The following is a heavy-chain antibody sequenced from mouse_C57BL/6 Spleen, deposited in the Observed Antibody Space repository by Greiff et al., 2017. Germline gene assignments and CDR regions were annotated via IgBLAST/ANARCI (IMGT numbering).Heavy chain of an antibody. V-gene: IGHV14-4*01. CDR2: IDPENGDT. D-gene: IGHD2-5*01. J-gene: IGHJ3*01. CDR3: TTGSNPWFAY. CDR1: GFNIKDDY. Sequence: EVQLQQSGAELVRPGASVKLSCTASGFNIKDDYMHWVKQRPEQGLEWIGWIDPENGDTEYASKFQGKATITADTSSNTAYLQLSSLTSEDTAVYYCTTGSNPWFAYWGQGTLVTVSA.